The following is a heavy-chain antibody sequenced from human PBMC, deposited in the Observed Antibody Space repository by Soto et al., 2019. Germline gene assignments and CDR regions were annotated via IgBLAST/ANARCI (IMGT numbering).Heavy chain of an antibody. Sequence: GESLKISCKGSGYSFTSYWIGWVRQMPGKGLEWMGIIYPGDSDTRYSPSFQGQVTISADKSISTAYLQWSSLKASDTAMYYCARHRAYYDFWSGYPPDDAFDIWGQGTMVTVSS. V-gene: IGHV5-51*01. CDR3: ARHRAYYDFWSGYPPDDAFDI. CDR1: GYSFTSYW. D-gene: IGHD3-3*01. CDR2: IYPGDSDT. J-gene: IGHJ3*02.